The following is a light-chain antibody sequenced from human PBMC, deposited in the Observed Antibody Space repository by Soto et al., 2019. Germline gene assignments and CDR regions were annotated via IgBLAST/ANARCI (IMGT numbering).Light chain of an antibody. CDR1: QDISNR. Sequence: AVGDRVTITCRASQDISNRLGWFQQRPGKAPKRLIYSASGLKTGVPSRFSGSGSGTDFSFSISSLHPEDIATYYCQQSNDLVSFGQGTRLEIK. CDR2: SAS. J-gene: IGKJ5*01. V-gene: IGKV1-33*01. CDR3: QQSNDLVS.